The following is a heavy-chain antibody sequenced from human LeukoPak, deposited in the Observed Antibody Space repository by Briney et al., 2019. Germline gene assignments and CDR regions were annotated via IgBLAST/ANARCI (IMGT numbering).Heavy chain of an antibody. CDR1: GFTFSSYA. J-gene: IGHJ4*02. V-gene: IGHV3-30*14. D-gene: IGHD6-13*01. CDR3: ARVGLVRVTYSSSWYFDY. CDR2: ISYDGSNK. Sequence: GSLRLSCAASGFTFSSYAMHWVRQAPGKGLEWVAVISYDGSNKYYADSVKGRFTISRDNSKNTLYLQMNSLRAEDTAVYYCARVGLVRVTYSSSWYFDYWGQGTLVTVSS.